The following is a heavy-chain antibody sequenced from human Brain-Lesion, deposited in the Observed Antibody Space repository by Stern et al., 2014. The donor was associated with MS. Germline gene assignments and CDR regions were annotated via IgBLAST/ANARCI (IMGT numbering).Heavy chain of an antibody. J-gene: IGHJ4*02. CDR3: AKLWLGELPESPFDY. CDR1: GGSISSSSYY. Sequence: MQLVESGPGLVKPSETLSLTCTVSGGSISSSSYYWGWIRQPPGKGLEWIGSIYYRGSTYYNPSLKSRVTISMDTSKNQFSLRLSSGTAADTAVYFCAKLWLGELPESPFDYWGQGTLVTVSS. V-gene: IGHV4-39*01. CDR2: IYYRGST. D-gene: IGHD3-10*01.